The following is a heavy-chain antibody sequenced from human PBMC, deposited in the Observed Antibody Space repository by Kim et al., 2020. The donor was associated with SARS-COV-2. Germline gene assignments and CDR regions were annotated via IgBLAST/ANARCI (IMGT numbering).Heavy chain of an antibody. CDR1: GGSISSGGYY. CDR2: IYYSGST. D-gene: IGHD2-2*01. J-gene: IGHJ5*02. CDR3: ARDYIYCSSTSCYGARWFDP. V-gene: IGHV4-31*03. Sequence: SETLSLTCTVSGGSISSGGYYWSWIRQHPGKGLEWIGYIYYSGSTYYNPSLKSRVTISVDTSKNQFSLKLSSVTAADTAVYYCARDYIYCSSTSCYGARWFDPWGQGTLVTVSS.